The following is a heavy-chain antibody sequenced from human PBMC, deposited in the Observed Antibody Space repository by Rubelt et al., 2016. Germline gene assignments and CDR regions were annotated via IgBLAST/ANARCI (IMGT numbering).Heavy chain of an antibody. CDR2: IYYTGST. V-gene: IGHV4-59*12. Sequence: QVHLQESGPGLVKSSETLSLTCTVSGGSMSNFWWSWIRQPPGKGLEWVGEIYYTGSTNYNPSLRSRVTVSVDTSNNQISLRLTSVTAADTAVYYGVRGRRRYFEYSLSYDFDLWGQGTMVTVSS. J-gene: IGHJ3*01. D-gene: IGHD3-9*01. CDR1: GGSMSNFW. CDR3: VRGRRRYFEYSLSYDFDL.